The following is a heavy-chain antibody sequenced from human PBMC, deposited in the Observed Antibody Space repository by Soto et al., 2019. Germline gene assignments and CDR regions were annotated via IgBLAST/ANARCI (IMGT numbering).Heavy chain of an antibody. V-gene: IGHV3-21*01. CDR3: ARELRSPDYDNAFDI. J-gene: IGHJ3*02. CDR2: ISSSSSYI. CDR1: GFTFSSYS. Sequence: GSLRLSCAASGFTFSSYSMNWVRQAPGKGLEWVSSISSSSSYIYYADSVKGRFTISRDNAKNSLYLQMNSLRAEDTAVYYCARELRSPDYDNAFDIWGQGTMVTVSS. D-gene: IGHD3-9*01.